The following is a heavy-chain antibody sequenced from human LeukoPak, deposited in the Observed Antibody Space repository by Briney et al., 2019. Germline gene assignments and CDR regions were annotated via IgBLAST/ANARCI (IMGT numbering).Heavy chain of an antibody. CDR2: TSPTGGGT. Sequence: HPGGSLRLSCAASGFTFSTYGMTSVRQAPGKRLESVSATSPTGGGTYYADSVKGRFTISRDNSKNMLYLQMSSLRAEDTAVYYCAKRSDYGGDWNYFDSWGQGTLVTVSS. D-gene: IGHD4-23*01. V-gene: IGHV3-23*01. J-gene: IGHJ4*02. CDR1: GFTFSTYG. CDR3: AKRSDYGGDWNYFDS.